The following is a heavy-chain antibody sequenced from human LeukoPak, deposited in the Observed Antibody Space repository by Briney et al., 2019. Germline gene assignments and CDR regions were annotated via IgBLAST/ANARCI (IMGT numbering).Heavy chain of an antibody. CDR2: IYTSGST. J-gene: IGHJ5*02. CDR1: GGSISSGSYY. V-gene: IGHV4-61*02. Sequence: PSETLSLTCTVSGGSISSGSYYWSWIRQPAGKGLEWIGRIYTSGSTNYNPSLKSRVTISVDTSKNQFSLKLSSVTAADTAVYYCARAKGGGYSGFNWFDPWGQGTLVTVSS. D-gene: IGHD5-12*01. CDR3: ARAKGGGYSGFNWFDP.